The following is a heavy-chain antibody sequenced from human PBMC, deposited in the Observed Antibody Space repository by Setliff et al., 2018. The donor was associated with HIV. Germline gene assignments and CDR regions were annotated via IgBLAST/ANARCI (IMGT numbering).Heavy chain of an antibody. Sequence: SETLSLTCAASGYSINSGFSRAWIRQPPGQGPQWIGSIYQSGSIYYNPSLQSRVTIPVDSSKNQFSLNLFSVTAADTAVYYCARPRRVRSRAWYWFDIWGQGTLVTVPS. V-gene: IGHV4-38-2*01. J-gene: IGHJ5*02. CDR3: ARPRRVRSRAWYWFDI. CDR1: GYSINSGFS. D-gene: IGHD6-19*01. CDR2: IYQSGSI.